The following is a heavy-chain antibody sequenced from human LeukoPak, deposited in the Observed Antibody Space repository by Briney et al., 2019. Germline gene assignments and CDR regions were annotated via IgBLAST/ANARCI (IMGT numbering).Heavy chain of an antibody. V-gene: IGHV3-21*04. D-gene: IGHD4-23*01. CDR1: GFTFSGYS. J-gene: IGHJ4*02. CDR2: ISSSSSYI. Sequence: GGSLRLSCAASGFTFSGYSMNWVRQAPGKGLEWVSSISSSSSYIYYADSVKGRFTISRDNAKDSLYLQMNSLRAEDTAVYYCAKDRYGGNSRVPDYFDYWGQGTLVTVSS. CDR3: AKDRYGGNSRVPDYFDY.